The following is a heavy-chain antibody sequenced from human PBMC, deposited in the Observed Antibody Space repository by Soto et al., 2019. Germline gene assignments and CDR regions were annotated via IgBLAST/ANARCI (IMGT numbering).Heavy chain of an antibody. D-gene: IGHD3-10*01. V-gene: IGHV4-59*01. CDR3: ARGVITMVRGVIIRTFDP. J-gene: IGHJ5*02. CDR1: GGSISSYY. CDR2: IYYSGST. Sequence: SETLSLTCTVSGGSISSYYWSWIRQPPGKGLEWIGYIYYSGSTNYNPSLKSRVTISVDTSKNQFSLKLSSVTAADTAVYYCARGVITMVRGVIIRTFDPWSQGTLVTVSS.